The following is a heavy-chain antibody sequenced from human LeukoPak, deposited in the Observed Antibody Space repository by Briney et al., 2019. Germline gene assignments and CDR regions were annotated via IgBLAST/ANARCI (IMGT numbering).Heavy chain of an antibody. CDR3: ATGGNFYYSH. V-gene: IGHV3-33*01. CDR1: GFPFSGYG. D-gene: IGHD4-11*01. CDR2: AYGDGSSQ. Sequence: GGSLRLSCAASGFPFSGYGMHWVRQAPGKGLEWMAVAYGDGSSQYYADSVKGRFSISKDISKNTLSLQMNSLRAEDTAVYSCATGGNFYYSHWGQGTLVTVSS. J-gene: IGHJ1*01.